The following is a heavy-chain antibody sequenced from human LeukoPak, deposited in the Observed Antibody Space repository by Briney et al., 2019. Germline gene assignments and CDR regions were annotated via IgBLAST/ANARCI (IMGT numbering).Heavy chain of an antibody. V-gene: IGHV4-34*01. CDR3: ARGYGSGDSGIQYYYGMDV. CDR1: GGSFSGYY. D-gene: IGHD2-15*01. CDR2: INHSGST. J-gene: IGHJ6*02. Sequence: PSETLSLTCAVYGGSFSGYYWSWIRQPPVKVLEWIGEINHSGSTNYNPSLKSRVTISVDTSKNQFSLKLSSVTAADTAVYYCARGYGSGDSGIQYYYGMDVWGQGTTVTVSS.